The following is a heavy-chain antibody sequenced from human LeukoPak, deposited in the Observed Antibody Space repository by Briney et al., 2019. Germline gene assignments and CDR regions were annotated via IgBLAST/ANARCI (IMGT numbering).Heavy chain of an antibody. V-gene: IGHV3-23*01. CDR2: ISGSGGST. J-gene: IGHJ1*01. D-gene: IGHD2-2*01. CDR1: GFTFSSYA. CDR3: AKVPAPLYYQH. Sequence: GGSLRLSCAASGFTFSSYAMSWVRQAPGKGLERVSAISGSGGSTYYADSVKGRFTISRDNSKNTLYLQMNSLRAEDTAVYYCAKVPAPLYYQHWGQGTLVTVSS.